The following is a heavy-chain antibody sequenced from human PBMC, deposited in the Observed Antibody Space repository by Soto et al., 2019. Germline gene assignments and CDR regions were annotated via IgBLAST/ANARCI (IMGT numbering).Heavy chain of an antibody. CDR2: IIPIFGTA. D-gene: IGHD3-10*01. Sequence: SVKVSGKASGVTFSSYAISWVRQAPGQGLEWMGGIIPIFGTANYAQKFQGRVTITADESTSTAYMELSSLRSEDTAVYYCARDYGSGSYYDNWFDPWGQGTLVTVSS. CDR3: ARDYGSGSYYDNWFDP. CDR1: GVTFSSYA. J-gene: IGHJ5*02. V-gene: IGHV1-69*13.